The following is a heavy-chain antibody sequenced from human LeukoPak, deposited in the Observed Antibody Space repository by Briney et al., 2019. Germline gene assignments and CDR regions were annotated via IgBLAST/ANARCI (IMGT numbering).Heavy chain of an antibody. V-gene: IGHV1-69*13. CDR3: ARDGGNYPWFDP. CDR1: GGTFSSYA. CDR2: IIPIFGTA. D-gene: IGHD4-11*01. J-gene: IGHJ5*02. Sequence: SVKVSCKASGGTFSSYAISWVRQAPGQGLEWMGGIIPIFGTANYAQKFQGRVTITADESTSTAYMELSSLRSEDTAVYYCARDGGNYPWFDPWGQGTLVTVSS.